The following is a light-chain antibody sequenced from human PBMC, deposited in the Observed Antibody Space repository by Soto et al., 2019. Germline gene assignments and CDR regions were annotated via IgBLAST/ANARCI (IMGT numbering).Light chain of an antibody. J-gene: IGKJ5*01. V-gene: IGKV1-39*01. CDR3: QQGYSTPIT. Sequence: DIEMTQSPSSLSASVVDRVTITFLASQSISSYLNWYQQKPGNAPKLLIYAASSLQSGVPSRFSGSGSGTDFTLTISSLQPEDFATYYCQQGYSTPITFGQGTRLEI. CDR1: QSISSY. CDR2: AAS.